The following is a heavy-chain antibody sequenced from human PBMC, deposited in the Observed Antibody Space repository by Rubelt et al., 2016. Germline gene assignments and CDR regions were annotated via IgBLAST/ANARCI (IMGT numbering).Heavy chain of an antibody. J-gene: IGHJ6*02. CDR2: LSGSGGST. Sequence: PGKGLEWVSGLSGSGGSTYYADSVKGRFTISRDNSKNTLYLQMSSLRAEDTAVYYCARARDYYYYHMDVWGQGTTVTVSS. V-gene: IGHV3-23*01. CDR3: ARARDYYYYHMDV.